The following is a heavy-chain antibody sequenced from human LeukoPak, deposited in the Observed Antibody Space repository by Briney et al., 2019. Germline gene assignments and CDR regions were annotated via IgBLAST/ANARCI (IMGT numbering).Heavy chain of an antibody. CDR2: IYYSGST. D-gene: IGHD1-14*01. CDR1: GXSISSGGYY. Sequence: SETLSLTCTVSGXSISSGGYYWSWIRQHPGKGLEWIGYIYYSGSTYYNPSLKSRVTISVDTSKNQFSLKLSSVTAADTAVYYCAREVSSAGNNPFDYWGQGILVTVSS. V-gene: IGHV4-31*03. CDR3: AREVSSAGNNPFDY. J-gene: IGHJ4*02.